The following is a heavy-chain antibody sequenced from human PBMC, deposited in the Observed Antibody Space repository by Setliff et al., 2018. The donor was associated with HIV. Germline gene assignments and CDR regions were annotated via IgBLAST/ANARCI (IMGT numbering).Heavy chain of an antibody. J-gene: IGHJ6*03. V-gene: IGHV4-34*01. Sequence: KPSETLSLTCAVYGGSFTGYYWSWIRQSPGKGLEWIGEINHSRSTNYNPSLKSRVTISVDTSKNQFSLKLSSVTAADTAVYYCARGFSGHYSFTGYMDVWGKGTTVTVSS. CDR3: ARGFSGHYSFTGYMDV. CDR2: INHSRST. D-gene: IGHD3-22*01. CDR1: GGSFTGYY.